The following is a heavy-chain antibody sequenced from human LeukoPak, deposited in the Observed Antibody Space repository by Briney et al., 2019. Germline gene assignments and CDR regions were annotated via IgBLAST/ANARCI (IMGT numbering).Heavy chain of an antibody. CDR3: ARSRHGASSGWYDGFDP. CDR1: GGTISSYY. CDR2: MFYSGST. J-gene: IGHJ5*02. D-gene: IGHD6-19*01. Sequence: PSETLSLTCTVSGGTISSYYWSWIRQPPGKGLEWIGYMFYSGSTNYNPSLKSRVTISVDTSKNQLSLKLSSVTAADTAVYYCARSRHGASSGWYDGFDPWGQGTLVTVSS. V-gene: IGHV4-59*12.